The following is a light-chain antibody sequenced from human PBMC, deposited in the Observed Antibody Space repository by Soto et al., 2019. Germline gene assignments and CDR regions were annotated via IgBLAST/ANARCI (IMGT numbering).Light chain of an antibody. CDR1: QSISSW. J-gene: IGKJ1*01. CDR3: QQYNSYST. Sequence: DIQMTQSPSTLSASVGDRVTITCRASQSISSWLAWYQQKPGKAPKLLIYDASSLESGVPSRFSGSGSGTEFTLTISSLQPDDFATYYCQQYNSYSTFGQGPKVDI. CDR2: DAS. V-gene: IGKV1-5*01.